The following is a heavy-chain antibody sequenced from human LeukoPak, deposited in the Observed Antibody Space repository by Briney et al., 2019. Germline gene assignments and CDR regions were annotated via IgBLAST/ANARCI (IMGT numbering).Heavy chain of an antibody. CDR1: GFTFSSYS. CDR3: ARCVAGTIDAFDI. J-gene: IGHJ3*02. V-gene: IGHV3-21*01. D-gene: IGHD6-19*01. CDR2: ISSSSSYI. Sequence: GGSLRLSCAASGFTFSSYSMNWVRQAPGKGLEWVPSISSSSSYIYYADSVKGRFTISRDNAKNPLYLQMNSLRAEDTAVYYCARCVAGTIDAFDIWGQGTMVTVSS.